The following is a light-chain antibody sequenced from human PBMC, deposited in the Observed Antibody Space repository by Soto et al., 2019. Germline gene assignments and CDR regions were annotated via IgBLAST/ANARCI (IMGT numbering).Light chain of an antibody. CDR1: QSVSSN. Sequence: EIVMTQSPATLSVSPGERATRSCRASQSVSSNLAWYQQKPGQAPRLLIYGASTRATGIPVRFGGSGSGTEFNLSISSLQSEDVAVYYYQQYNNWHPWTFGQGTKVDI. J-gene: IGKJ1*01. CDR2: GAS. CDR3: QQYNNWHPWT. V-gene: IGKV3-15*01.